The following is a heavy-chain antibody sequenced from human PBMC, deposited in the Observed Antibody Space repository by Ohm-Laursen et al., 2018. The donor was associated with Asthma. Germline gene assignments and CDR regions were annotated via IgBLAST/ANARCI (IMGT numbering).Heavy chain of an antibody. D-gene: IGHD3-16*01. Sequence: SLRLSCTASGFTFSSYSMNWVRQAPGKGLEWISYISSSRSSIYYAESVKGRFTISRDNAKNSLYLQMNSLRDEDTAVYYCSTYTIPMKDWSQGTLVTVSS. CDR1: GFTFSSYS. J-gene: IGHJ4*02. CDR3: STYTIPMKD. CDR2: ISSSRSSI. V-gene: IGHV3-48*02.